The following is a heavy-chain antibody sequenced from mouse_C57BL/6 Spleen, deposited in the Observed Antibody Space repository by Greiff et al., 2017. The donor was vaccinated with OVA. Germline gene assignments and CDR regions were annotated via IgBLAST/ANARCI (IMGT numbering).Heavy chain of an antibody. D-gene: IGHD2-3*01. CDR3: ARHEDHYDGYPSWFAY. Sequence: VKLQESGAELVKPGASVKLSCKASGYTFTEYTIHWVKQRSGQGLEWIGWFYPGSGSIKYNEKFKDKATLTADKSSSTVYMELSRLTSEDSAVYFCARHEDHYDGYPSWFAYWGQGTLVTVSA. CDR1: GYTFTEYT. J-gene: IGHJ3*01. V-gene: IGHV1-62-2*01. CDR2: FYPGSGSI.